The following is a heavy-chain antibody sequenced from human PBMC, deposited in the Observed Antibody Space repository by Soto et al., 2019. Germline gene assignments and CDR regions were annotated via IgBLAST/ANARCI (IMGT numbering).Heavy chain of an antibody. CDR2: IYYSGST. V-gene: IGHV4-31*01. J-gene: IGHJ6*02. CDR3: ATRTDYYYGSGSLGGMDV. D-gene: IGHD3-10*01. CDR1: GGSISSGSYY. Sequence: QVQLQESGPGLVKPSQTLSLTCTVSGGSISSGSYYWSWIRQLPGKGLEWIGYIYYSGSTYYNPSLKILVTLSVDTAKNQFSLKLNSVTAADTAVYYCATRTDYYYGSGSLGGMDVWGQGTTVTVSS.